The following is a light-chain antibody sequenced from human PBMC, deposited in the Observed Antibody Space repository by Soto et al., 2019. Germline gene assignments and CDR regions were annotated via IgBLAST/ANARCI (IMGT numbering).Light chain of an antibody. CDR2: EVS. CDR1: SSDVGGDNY. V-gene: IGLV2-8*01. CDR3: SSCAGSNKLV. J-gene: IGLJ2*01. Sequence: QSALTQPPSASGAPGQSVTISCTGTSSDVGGDNYVSWYQQHPGKAPKLMIYEVSKRPSGVPDRFSGSKSGNTASLTVSGVQAEDEADYYCSSCAGSNKLVFGGGTKVTVL.